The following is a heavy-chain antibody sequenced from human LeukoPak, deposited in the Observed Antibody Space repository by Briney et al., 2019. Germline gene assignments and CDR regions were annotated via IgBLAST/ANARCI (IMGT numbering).Heavy chain of an antibody. V-gene: IGHV4-34*01. Sequence: SETLSLTCAVYGGSFSGYYWSWIRQPPGKGLEWIREINHSGSTNYNPSLKSRVTISVDTSKNQFSLKLSSVTAADTAVYYCARGRRGQLFIDYWVQGTLVTVSS. D-gene: IGHD5-18*01. CDR2: INHSGST. CDR1: GGSFSGYY. J-gene: IGHJ4*02. CDR3: ARGRRGQLFIDY.